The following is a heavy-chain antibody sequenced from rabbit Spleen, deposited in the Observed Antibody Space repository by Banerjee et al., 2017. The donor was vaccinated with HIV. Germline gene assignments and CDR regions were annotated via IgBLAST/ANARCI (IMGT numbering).Heavy chain of an antibody. CDR3: ARDLVGVIGWNFGL. CDR2: INAVTGKP. V-gene: IGHV1S45*01. Sequence: QEQLVESGGGLVKPRGTLTLTCTASGFSFSNKAVMCWVRQAPGKGLEWIACINAVTGKPVYATWAKGRFTISKTSSTTVTLQMTSLTAADRAAYFCARDLVGVIGWNFGLWGQGTLVTVS. J-gene: IGHJ3*01. D-gene: IGHD1-1*01. CDR1: GFSFSNKAV.